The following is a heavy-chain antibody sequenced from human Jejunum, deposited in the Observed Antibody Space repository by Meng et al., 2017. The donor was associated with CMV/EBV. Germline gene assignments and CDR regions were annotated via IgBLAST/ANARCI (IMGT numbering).Heavy chain of an antibody. Sequence: SGCTVSDNYMNGVRQAPGKGLEWVASISSTSSYIYDADSLKCRFAISRDNAKNSLFLQMNSLRAEDTAVYYCANQLPWNYYYGMDLWGQGTTVTVSS. D-gene: IGHD2-2*01. CDR2: ISSTSSYI. CDR1: GCTVSDNY. J-gene: IGHJ6*02. V-gene: IGHV3-21*01. CDR3: ANQLPWNYYYGMDL.